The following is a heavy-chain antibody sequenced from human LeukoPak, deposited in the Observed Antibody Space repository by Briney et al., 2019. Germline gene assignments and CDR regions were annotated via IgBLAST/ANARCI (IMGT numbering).Heavy chain of an antibody. CDR3: ARGPRVAVTTGKDWFDP. Sequence: GASVKVSCKTSGYTFTNYDINWVRQATGQGLEWMGWMNPNNGNTGYAQKFQGRVTITRNTSISTAYMELSSLRSEDTAVYYCARGPRVAVTTGKDWFDPWGQGTLVTVSS. CDR1: GYTFTNYD. D-gene: IGHD4-17*01. V-gene: IGHV1-8*01. CDR2: MNPNNGNT. J-gene: IGHJ5*02.